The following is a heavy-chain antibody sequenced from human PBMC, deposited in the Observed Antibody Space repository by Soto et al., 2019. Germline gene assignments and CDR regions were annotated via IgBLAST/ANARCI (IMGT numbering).Heavy chain of an antibody. V-gene: IGHV3-11*06. CDR1: GFTFSDYY. D-gene: IGHD2-2*02. J-gene: IGHJ5*02. CDR3: VRDSSDIVVVPATIEGVRAP. Sequence: VHLVESGGDLVKPGGSLRLSCSASGFTFSDYYMSWIRQAPGKGLEWVAYISSSSSTRYAASVKGRFTISRDNAKNSLYMQMNSLSAEDTAVYYCVRDSSDIVVVPATIEGVRAPWGQGTLVTVSS. CDR2: ISSSSST.